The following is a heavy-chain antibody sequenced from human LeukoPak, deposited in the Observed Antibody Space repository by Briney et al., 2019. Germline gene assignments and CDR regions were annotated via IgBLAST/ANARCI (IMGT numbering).Heavy chain of an antibody. CDR3: ARQGSYFDY. J-gene: IGHJ4*02. CDR1: GYSFTSNW. Sequence: GESLKISCRGSGYSFTSNWIAWGRQMPGKGLEWMGIIYPGNSDTRYSTSFQGQVTISADKAISTAYLQWSSLKASDTAMYYCARQGSYFDYWAQGTLVTVSS. V-gene: IGHV5-51*01. CDR2: IYPGNSDT.